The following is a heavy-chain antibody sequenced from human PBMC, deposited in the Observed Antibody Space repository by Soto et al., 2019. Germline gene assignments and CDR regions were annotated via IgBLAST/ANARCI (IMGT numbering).Heavy chain of an antibody. D-gene: IGHD1-26*01. CDR2: ISYDGSNK. J-gene: IGHJ6*02. CDR3: ARDMSPGWELPDV. Sequence: GGSLRLSCAASGFTVSSNYMHWVRQAPGKGLEWVAVISYDGSNKYYADSVKGRFTISRDNSKNTLYLQMNSLRAEDTAVYYCARDMSPGWELPDVWGQGTTVTVSS. CDR1: GFTVSSNY. V-gene: IGHV3-30*03.